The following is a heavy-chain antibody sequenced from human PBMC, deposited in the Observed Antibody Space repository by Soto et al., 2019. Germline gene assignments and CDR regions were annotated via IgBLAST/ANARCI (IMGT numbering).Heavy chain of an antibody. V-gene: IGHV3-7*01. CDR3: ARGFNSAIDI. CDR2: IKQDGSEK. J-gene: IGHJ3*02. CDR1: GFIFSSYW. Sequence: PGGSMRLSCAATGFIFSSYWMSWVRQAPGKGLEWVANIKQDGSEKYYVDSAKGRFTISRDNAKNSLHLQMNSLRAEDTAVYYCARGFNSAIDIWGQGKMVTVSS.